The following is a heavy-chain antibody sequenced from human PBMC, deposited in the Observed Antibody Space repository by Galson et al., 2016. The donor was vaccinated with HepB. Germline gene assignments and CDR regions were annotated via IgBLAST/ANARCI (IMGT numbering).Heavy chain of an antibody. CDR3: ARDASGGWWGFQDGIDV. V-gene: IGHV4-59*01. CDR1: GASNSGYY. D-gene: IGHD6-19*01. J-gene: IGHJ6*02. CDR2: IYYSGRT. Sequence: SETLSLTCTVSGASNSGYYLSWLRQHPGKGLEWIGYIYYSGRTNYNPSLKSRVTISVDTSKNQFSLKLSSVIAADTAVYYCARDASGGWWGFQDGIDVWGQGTTVTVSS.